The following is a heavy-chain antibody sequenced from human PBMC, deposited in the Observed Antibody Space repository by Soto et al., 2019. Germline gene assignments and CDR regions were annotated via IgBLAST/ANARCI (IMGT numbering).Heavy chain of an antibody. CDR2: IYYSGST. CDR1: GGSISSYY. CDR3: ARHNIRRDFDY. J-gene: IGHJ4*02. V-gene: IGHV4-59*08. Sequence: SETLSLTCTVSGGSISSYYWSRIRQPPGKGLEWIGYIYYSGSTNYNPSLKSRVTISVDTSKNQFSLKLSSVTAADTAVYYCARHNIRRDFDYWGQGTLVTVSS.